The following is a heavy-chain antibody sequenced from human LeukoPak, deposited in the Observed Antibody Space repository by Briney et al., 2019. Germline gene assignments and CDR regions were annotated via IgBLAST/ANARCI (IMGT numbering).Heavy chain of an antibody. D-gene: IGHD2-15*01. V-gene: IGHV3-7*04. Sequence: PGGSLRLSRAASGFTFSTYWMSWVRQAPGKGLEWVANIHQDGNEKYYVDSVKGRFTISRDNAKNSLYLQMNSLRAEDTAVYYCARGDKFSGDYWGQGTWSPSPQ. J-gene: IGHJ4*02. CDR2: IHQDGNEK. CDR1: GFTFSTYW. CDR3: ARGDKFSGDY.